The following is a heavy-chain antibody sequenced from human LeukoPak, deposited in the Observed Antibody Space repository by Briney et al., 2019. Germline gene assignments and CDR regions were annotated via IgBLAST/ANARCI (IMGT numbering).Heavy chain of an antibody. CDR1: SGFIISSDYY. CDR2: IHYSGSA. V-gene: IGHV4-39*07. D-gene: IGHD3-10*02. CDR3: ARGGVRGVIKDAFDI. Sequence: PSETLSLTCTVSSGFIISSDYYWGWIRQSPGKGLEWIGSIHYSGSAYYSPSLKSRVTISVDTSKNQFSLKLSSVTAADTAVYYCARGGVRGVIKDAFDIWGQGTMVTVSS. J-gene: IGHJ3*02.